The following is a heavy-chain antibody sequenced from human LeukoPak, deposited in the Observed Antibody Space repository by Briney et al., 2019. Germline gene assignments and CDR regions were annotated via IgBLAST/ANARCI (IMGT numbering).Heavy chain of an antibody. Sequence: PGGPLRLSCAASGFTFSNAWMSWVRQAPGKGLEWVGRIKSKTDGGTTDYAAPVKGRFTNSRDDSKNTLYLQMNSLKTEDTAVYYCTTDYRIQLWLPDFDYWGQGTLVTVSS. D-gene: IGHD5-18*01. CDR1: GFTFSNAW. J-gene: IGHJ4*02. CDR2: IKSKTDGGTT. CDR3: TTDYRIQLWLPDFDY. V-gene: IGHV3-15*01.